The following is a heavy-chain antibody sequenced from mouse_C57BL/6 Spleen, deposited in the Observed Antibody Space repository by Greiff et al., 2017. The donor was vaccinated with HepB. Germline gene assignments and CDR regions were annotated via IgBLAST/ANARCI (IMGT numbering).Heavy chain of an antibody. J-gene: IGHJ4*01. CDR1: GYSITSGYD. V-gene: IGHV3-1*01. Sequence: EVHLVESGPGMVKPSQSLSLTCTVTGYSITSGYDWHWIRHFPGNKLEWMGYISYSGSTNYNPSLKSRISITHDTSKNHFFLKLNSVTTEDTATYYCARTDYGSNYAMDYWGQGTSVTVSS. D-gene: IGHD1-1*01. CDR3: ARTDYGSNYAMDY. CDR2: ISYSGST.